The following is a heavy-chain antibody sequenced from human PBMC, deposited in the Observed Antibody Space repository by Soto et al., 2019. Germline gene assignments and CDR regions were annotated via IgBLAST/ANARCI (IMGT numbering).Heavy chain of an antibody. V-gene: IGHV3-30*03. D-gene: IGHD2-15*01. CDR3: ARGGLGYCSGGSCYSAELSRYYYGMDV. CDR2: ISNDGSNK. Sequence: SLRLSCAASGFTFSNYGMHWVRQAPGKGLEWVAVISNDGSNKYYADSVKGRFTISRDNSKNTLYLQMNSLRAEDTAVYYCARGGLGYCSGGSCYSAELSRYYYGMDVWGQGT. J-gene: IGHJ6*02. CDR1: GFTFSNYG.